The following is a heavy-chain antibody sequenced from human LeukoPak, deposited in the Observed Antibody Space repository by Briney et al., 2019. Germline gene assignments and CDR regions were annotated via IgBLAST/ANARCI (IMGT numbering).Heavy chain of an antibody. CDR1: GYSFTNYW. Sequence: GESLKISCKGSGYSFTNYWIGLVRQMPGKGLEWIAIINPGDSDTRYSPSFQGQVPISADKSINTAYLQWSSLKASDTAMYYCARHTSWDTGMDVWGKGTTVTVSS. CDR2: INPGDSDT. J-gene: IGHJ6*04. D-gene: IGHD5-18*01. V-gene: IGHV5-51*01. CDR3: ARHTSWDTGMDV.